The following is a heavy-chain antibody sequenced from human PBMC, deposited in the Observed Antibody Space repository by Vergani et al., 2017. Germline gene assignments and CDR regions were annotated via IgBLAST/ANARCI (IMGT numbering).Heavy chain of an antibody. V-gene: IGHV1-2*02. D-gene: IGHD3-3*01. CDR2: INPNSGGT. CDR1: GYTFTGYY. J-gene: IGHJ6*03. Sequence: QVQLVQSGAEVKKPGASVKVSCKASGYTFTGYYMHWVRQAPGQGLEWMGWINPNSGGTNYAQKFQGRVTMTRDTSISTAYMELSSLRSEDTAVYYCARGGKNYDFWSGYSYYYYMDVWGKGTTVTVSS. CDR3: ARGGKNYDFWSGYSYYYYMDV.